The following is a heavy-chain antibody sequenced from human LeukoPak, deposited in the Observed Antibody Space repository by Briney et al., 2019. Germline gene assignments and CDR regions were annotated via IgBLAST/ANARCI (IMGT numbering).Heavy chain of an antibody. CDR2: IIPIFGTA. CDR1: GGTFSSYA. J-gene: IGHJ5*02. D-gene: IGHD3-10*01. V-gene: IGHV1-69*01. CDR3: ARILYYYGSGSHWFDP. Sequence: GSSVKVSCKASGGTFSSYAISWVRQASGQGLEWMGGIIPIFGTANYAQKFQGRVTITADESTSTAYMELSSLRSEDTAVYYCARILYYYGSGSHWFDPWGQGTLVTVSS.